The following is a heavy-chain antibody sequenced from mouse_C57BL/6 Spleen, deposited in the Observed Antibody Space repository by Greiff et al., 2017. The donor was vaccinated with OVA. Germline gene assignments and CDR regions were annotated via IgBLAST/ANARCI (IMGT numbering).Heavy chain of an antibody. J-gene: IGHJ2*01. CDR3: AKWPYFDY. CDR2: IDPSDSYT. Sequence: QVQLQQSGAELVMPGASVKLSCKASGYTFTSYWMHWVKQRPGQGLEWIGEIDPSDSYTNYNQKFKGKSTLTVDKSSSTAYMQLSSLTSEDAAVYYCAKWPYFDYWGQGTTLTVSS. V-gene: IGHV1-69*01. CDR1: GYTFTSYW.